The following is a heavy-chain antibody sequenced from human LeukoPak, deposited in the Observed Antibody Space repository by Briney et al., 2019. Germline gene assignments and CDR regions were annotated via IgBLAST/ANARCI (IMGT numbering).Heavy chain of an antibody. CDR2: IRAYKVNT. J-gene: IGHJ4*02. Sequence: ASVKVSCKASGYTFPSHGSSWVRQAPGERLGGIGWIRAYKVNTNYAQKLQGRVTMTTDTSTSTAYMELRSLRSDDTAVYYCARDHWGTTGTTVDYWGQGTLVTVSS. CDR1: GYTFPSHG. CDR3: ARDHWGTTGTTVDY. D-gene: IGHD1-1*01. V-gene: IGHV1-18*01.